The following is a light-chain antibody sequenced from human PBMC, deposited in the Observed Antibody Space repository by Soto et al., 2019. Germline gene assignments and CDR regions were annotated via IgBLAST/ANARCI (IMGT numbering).Light chain of an antibody. V-gene: IGKV3-15*01. CDR3: QQYQNWRWPT. Sequence: EIVMTQSPATLSVSPGERATLSCRASQSVRSNLAWYQQKPGQVPRLLIYDASTRATGIPATFSGSGSGTEFTLTISSPQSEDFGVYFCQQYQNWRWPTFGQGTKLEIK. CDR2: DAS. CDR1: QSVRSN. J-gene: IGKJ2*01.